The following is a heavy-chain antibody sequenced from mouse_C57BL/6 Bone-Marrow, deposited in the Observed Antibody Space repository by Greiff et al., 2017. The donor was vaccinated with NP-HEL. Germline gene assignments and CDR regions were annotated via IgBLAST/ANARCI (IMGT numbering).Heavy chain of an antibody. CDR3: ARLLWSLYAMDY. CDR2: INPSTGGT. CDR1: GYSFTGYY. D-gene: IGHD1-1*02. J-gene: IGHJ4*01. Sequence: EVKLMESGPELVKPGASVKISCKASGYSFTGYYMNWVKQSPEKSLEWIGEINPSTGGTTYNQKFKAKATLTVDKSSSTAYMQLKSLTSEDSAVYYCARLLWSLYAMDYWGQGTSVTVSS. V-gene: IGHV1-42*01.